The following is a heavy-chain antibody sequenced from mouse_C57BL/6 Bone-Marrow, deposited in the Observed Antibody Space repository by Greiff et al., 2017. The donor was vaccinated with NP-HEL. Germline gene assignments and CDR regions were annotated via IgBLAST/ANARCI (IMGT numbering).Heavy chain of an antibody. CDR1: GYTFTSHW. V-gene: IGHV1-7*01. CDR2: INPSRGYT. D-gene: IGHD2-4*01. Sequence: QVHVKQSGAELAKPGASVKLSCKAPGYTFTSHWMHWVTQRPGKGLEWIGYINPSRGYTKYNQKFKDKATLTADKSSSTAYMQLSSLTYEDSAVYYCAPDYDGGYAMDYWGQGTSVTVSS. CDR3: APDYDGGYAMDY. J-gene: IGHJ4*01.